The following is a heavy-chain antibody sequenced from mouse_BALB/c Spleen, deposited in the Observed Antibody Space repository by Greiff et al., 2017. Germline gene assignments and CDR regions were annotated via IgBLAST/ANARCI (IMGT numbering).Heavy chain of an antibody. CDR2: IYPGNSDT. Sequence: EVQLQESGTVLARPGASVKMSCKASGYSFTSYWMHWVKQRPGQGLEWIGAIYPGNSDTSYNQKFKGKAKLTAVTSASTAYMELSSLTNEDSAVYYCTREGNYLFAYWGQGTLVTVSA. CDR1: GYSFTSYW. V-gene: IGHV1-5*01. CDR3: TREGNYLFAY. D-gene: IGHD2-1*01. J-gene: IGHJ3*01.